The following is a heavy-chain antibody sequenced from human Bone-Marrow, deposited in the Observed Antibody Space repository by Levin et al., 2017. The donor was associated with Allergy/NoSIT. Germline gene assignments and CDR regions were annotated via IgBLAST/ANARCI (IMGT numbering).Heavy chain of an antibody. J-gene: IGHJ6*02. CDR2: IYYSGST. CDR1: GGSISSSSYY. V-gene: IGHV4-39*07. D-gene: IGHD3-22*01. CDR3: ARGDYDSSGYYYYYGMDV. Sequence: PSETLSLTCTVSGGSISSSSYYWGWIRQPPGKGLEWIGSIYYSGSTYYNPSLKSRVTISVDTSKNQFSLKLSSVTAADTAVYYCARGDYDSSGYYYYYGMDVWGQGTTVTVSS.